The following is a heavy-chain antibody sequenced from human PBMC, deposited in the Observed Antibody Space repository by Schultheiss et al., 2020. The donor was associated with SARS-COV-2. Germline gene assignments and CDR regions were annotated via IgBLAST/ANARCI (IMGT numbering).Heavy chain of an antibody. CDR3: ARRPARRYCSSTSCPRYYYGVDV. Sequence: SVKVSCKASGFTFTSSAMQWVRQARGQRLEWIGWIVVGSGNTGYAQKFQGRVTMTRNTSISTAYMELSSLRSEDTAVYYCARRPARRYCSSTSCPRYYYGVDVWGQGTTVTVSS. CDR2: IVVGSGNT. D-gene: IGHD2-2*01. V-gene: IGHV1-58*02. J-gene: IGHJ6*02. CDR1: GFTFTSSA.